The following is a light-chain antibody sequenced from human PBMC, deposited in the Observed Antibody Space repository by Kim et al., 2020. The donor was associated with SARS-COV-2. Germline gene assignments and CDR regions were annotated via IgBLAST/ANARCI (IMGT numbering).Light chain of an antibody. V-gene: IGKV3-15*01. Sequence: SPGERATLSCRASQSISSDLAWYQQKPGQSPRLLLSGAAGRASGIPPRFSATGSGTEFSLTISSLQPEDVAVYYCQQYHHWPPLTFGGGTKVDIK. CDR1: QSISSD. J-gene: IGKJ4*01. CDR3: QQYHHWPPLT. CDR2: GAA.